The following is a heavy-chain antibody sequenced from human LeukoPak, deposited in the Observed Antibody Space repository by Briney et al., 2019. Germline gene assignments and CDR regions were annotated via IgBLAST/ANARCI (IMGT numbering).Heavy chain of an antibody. D-gene: IGHD3-10*01. CDR1: GGTFSSYA. CDR3: ARTMVRGVTSSYYFDY. CDR2: IIPILGIA. V-gene: IGHV1-69*04. Sequence: ASVKVSCKASGGTFSSYAISWVRQAPGQGLEWMGRIIPILGIANYAQKLQGRVTITADKSTSTAYMELSSLRSEDTAVYYCARTMVRGVTSSYYFDYWGQGTLVTVSS. J-gene: IGHJ4*02.